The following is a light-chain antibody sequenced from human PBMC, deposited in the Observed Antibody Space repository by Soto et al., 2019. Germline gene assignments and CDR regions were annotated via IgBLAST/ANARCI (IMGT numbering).Light chain of an antibody. CDR1: QSVLYSSTNKNS. CDR2: WAS. J-gene: IGKJ3*01. Sequence: DIVMTQSPDSLAVSLGERATINCKSSQSVLYSSTNKNSLAWYQQKPGQPPKKLIYWASTRESGVPDRFSGSGSGTDFTLTISSLQAEDVAVYYCQQYYNTPFTFGPGTKVGIK. V-gene: IGKV4-1*01. CDR3: QQYYNTPFT.